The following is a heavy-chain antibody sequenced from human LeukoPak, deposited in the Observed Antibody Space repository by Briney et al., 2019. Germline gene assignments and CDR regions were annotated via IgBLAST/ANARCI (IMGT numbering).Heavy chain of an antibody. CDR2: IIPIFGTA. V-gene: IGHV1-69*13. CDR1: GYTFTSYG. Sequence: SVKVSCKASGYTFTSYGISWVRQAPGQGLEWMGGIIPIFGTANYAQKFQGRVTITADESTSTAYMELSSLRSEDTAVYYCASLYYYDSSGYPPSWGQGTLVTVSS. D-gene: IGHD3-22*01. CDR3: ASLYYYDSSGYPPS. J-gene: IGHJ5*02.